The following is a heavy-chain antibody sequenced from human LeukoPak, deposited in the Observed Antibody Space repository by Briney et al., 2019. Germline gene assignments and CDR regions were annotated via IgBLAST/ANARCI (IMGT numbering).Heavy chain of an antibody. CDR2: ISAYNGNT. CDR3: ARERAWGSGSLRD. CDR1: GYTFTSYG. J-gene: IGHJ4*02. D-gene: IGHD3-10*01. V-gene: IGHV1-18*01. Sequence: ASVKVSCKASGYTFTSYGISWARQAPGQGLEWMGWISAYNGNTNYAQKLQGRVTMTRNTSISTAYMELSSLRSEDTAVYYCARERAWGSGSLRDWGQGTLVTVSS.